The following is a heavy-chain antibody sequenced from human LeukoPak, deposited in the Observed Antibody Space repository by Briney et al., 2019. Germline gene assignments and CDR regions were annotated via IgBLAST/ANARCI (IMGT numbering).Heavy chain of an antibody. CDR2: INHSGST. J-gene: IGHJ3*02. V-gene: IGHV4-34*01. Sequence: SETLSLTCAVYGGSFSGYYWSWIRQPPGKGLEWIGEINHSGSTNYNPSLKSRVTISVDTSKNQFSLKLSSVTAADTAVYYCARHVGRRRGMATWFIWGQGTMVTVSS. CDR1: GGSFSGYY. CDR3: ARHVGRRRGMATWFI. D-gene: IGHD5-24*01.